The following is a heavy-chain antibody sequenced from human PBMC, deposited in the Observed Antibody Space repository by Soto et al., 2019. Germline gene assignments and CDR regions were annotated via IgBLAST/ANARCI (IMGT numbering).Heavy chain of an antibody. CDR1: GGSIRSWY. CDR3: ARRYGSAIDY. CDR2: IYYSGST. V-gene: IGHV4-59*08. D-gene: IGHD1-26*01. J-gene: IGHJ4*02. Sequence: LSLTCTVSGGSIRSWYLRWIRQSPGKGLEWIGNIYYSGSTNYNPSLKSRVTISVDTSKNQFSLKLSSVTAADTAVYYCARRYGSAIDYWGQGTLVTVSS.